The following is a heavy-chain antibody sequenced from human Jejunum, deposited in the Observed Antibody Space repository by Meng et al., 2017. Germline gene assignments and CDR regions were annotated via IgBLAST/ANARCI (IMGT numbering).Heavy chain of an antibody. V-gene: IGHV3-72*01. D-gene: IGHD2-21*01. CDR2: SRDKTQSYSI. J-gene: IGHJ4*02. CDR1: GFTLSDHY. Sequence: GESLKISCTVSGFTLSDHYMDWVRQAPGKGLEWVGRSRDKTQSYSIEYAASVKGRFIISRDDSQQSLYLQMNSLQTDDTAMYYCTRGFCGGGTCYSGLTWGQGSLVTGSS. CDR3: TRGFCGGGTCYSGLT.